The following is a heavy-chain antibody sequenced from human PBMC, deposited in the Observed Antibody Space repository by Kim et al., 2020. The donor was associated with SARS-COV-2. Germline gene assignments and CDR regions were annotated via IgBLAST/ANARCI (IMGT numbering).Heavy chain of an antibody. CDR2: IYTSGST. CDR1: GGSISSYY. Sequence: SETLSLTCTVSGGSISSYYWSWIRQPAGKGLEWIGRIYTSGSTNYNPSLKSRVSMSVDTSKNQFSRKLSSVTAADTAVYYCAGEPARGPLWFGEGLSASLCYFDYWGQGTLVTVSS. D-gene: IGHD3-10*01. V-gene: IGHV4-4*07. J-gene: IGHJ4*02. CDR3: AGEPARGPLWFGEGLSASLCYFDY.